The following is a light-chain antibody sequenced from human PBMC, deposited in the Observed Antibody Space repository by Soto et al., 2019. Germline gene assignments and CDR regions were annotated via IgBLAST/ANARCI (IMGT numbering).Light chain of an antibody. CDR3: SSDTTSGTLV. Sequence: QSALTQPASVSGSRGQTITISCTGTSGDVGAYNFVSWYQQHPGKAPRLIIFAVSSRPAEVSNRFSASKSGNTASLTISGLQAEDEADYYCSSDTTSGTLVFGGGTKVTVL. J-gene: IGLJ2*01. CDR2: AVS. CDR1: SGDVGAYNF. V-gene: IGLV2-14*01.